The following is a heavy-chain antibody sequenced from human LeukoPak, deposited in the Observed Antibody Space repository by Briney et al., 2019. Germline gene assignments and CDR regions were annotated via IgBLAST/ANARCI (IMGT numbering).Heavy chain of an antibody. D-gene: IGHD1-26*01. V-gene: IGHV3-30*18. Sequence: GGSLRLSCAASGFTVSSNYMSWVRQAPGKGLEWVAVISYDGSNKYYADSVKGRFTISRDNSKNTLYLQMNSLRAEDTAVYYCAKVGSYYTGSLDYWGQGTLVTVSS. CDR1: GFTVSSNY. CDR2: ISYDGSNK. J-gene: IGHJ4*02. CDR3: AKVGSYYTGSLDY.